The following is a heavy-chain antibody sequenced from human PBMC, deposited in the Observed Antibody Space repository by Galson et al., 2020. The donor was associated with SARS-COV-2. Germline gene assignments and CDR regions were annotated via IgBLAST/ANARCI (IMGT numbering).Heavy chain of an antibody. CDR1: GGTFSSYA. D-gene: IGHD3-22*01. Sequence: SVQVSCKASGGTFSSYAISWVRQAPGQGLEWMGGIIPIFGTANYAQKFQGRVTITADESTSTAYMELSSLRSEDTAVYYCAQGGWITMIGGALTYFDYWGQGTLVTVSS. J-gene: IGHJ4*02. CDR2: IIPIFGTA. V-gene: IGHV1-69*13. CDR3: AQGGWITMIGGALTYFDY.